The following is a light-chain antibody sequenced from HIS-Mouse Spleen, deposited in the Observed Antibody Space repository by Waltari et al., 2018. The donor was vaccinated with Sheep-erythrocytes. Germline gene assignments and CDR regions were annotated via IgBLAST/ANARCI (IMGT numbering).Light chain of an antibody. J-gene: IGLJ3*02. CDR1: SSNIGSNY. CDR2: RNQ. CDR3: AAWDDSLSGWV. V-gene: IGLV1-47*01. Sequence: QSVLTQPPSASGTPGQRVTISCSGSSSNIGSNYVYWYQQLPGTAPKLLIHRNQQRPSGVPDRFAGSKSGTSASLAISGLRSEDEADYYCAAWDDSLSGWVFGGGTKLTDL.